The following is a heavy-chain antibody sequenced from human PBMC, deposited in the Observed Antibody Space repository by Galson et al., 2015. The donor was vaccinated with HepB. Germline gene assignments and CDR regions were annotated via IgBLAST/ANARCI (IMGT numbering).Heavy chain of an antibody. CDR3: ARVTGGSIRSSSSGWFDP. Sequence: SVKVSCKASGGTFSSYAISWVRQAPGQGLEWMGGIIPIFGTANYAQKFQGRVTITADKSTSTAYMELSSLRSEDTAVYYCARVTGGSIRSSSSGWFDPWGQGTLVTVSS. CDR2: IIPIFGTA. J-gene: IGHJ5*02. V-gene: IGHV1-69*06. D-gene: IGHD6-6*01. CDR1: GGTFSSYA.